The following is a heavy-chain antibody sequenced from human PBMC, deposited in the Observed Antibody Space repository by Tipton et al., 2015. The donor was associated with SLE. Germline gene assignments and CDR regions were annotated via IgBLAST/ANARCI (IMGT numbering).Heavy chain of an antibody. V-gene: IGHV4-30-4*08. CDR2: IYYSGST. CDR1: GGSISSGDYY. CDR3: ARNTRLVGGDY. Sequence: TLSLTCTVSGGSISSGDYYWSWIRQPPGKGLEWIGYIYYSGSTNYNPSLKSRVTISVDTSKNQFSLKLSSVTAADTAVYYCARNTRLVGGDYWGQGTLVTVSS. D-gene: IGHD3-10*01. J-gene: IGHJ4*02.